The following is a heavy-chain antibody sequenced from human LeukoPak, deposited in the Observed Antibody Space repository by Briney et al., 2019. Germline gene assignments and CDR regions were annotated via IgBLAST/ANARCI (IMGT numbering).Heavy chain of an antibody. CDR1: GFTFSSYA. CDR2: ISGSGGST. J-gene: IGHJ4*02. V-gene: IGHV3-23*01. D-gene: IGHD2-2*01. Sequence: GGSLRLSCAASGFTFSSYAMSWVRQAPGKGLEWVLAISGSGGSTYYADSVKGRFTISRDNSKNTLYLQMNSLRAEDTAVYYCARDSPSSTSWGYWGQGTLVTVSS. CDR3: ARDSPSSTSWGY.